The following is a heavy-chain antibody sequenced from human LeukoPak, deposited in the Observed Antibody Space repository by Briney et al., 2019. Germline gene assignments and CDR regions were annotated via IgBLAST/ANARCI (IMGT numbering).Heavy chain of an antibody. V-gene: IGHV3-30-3*01. CDR3: ARDWASIVPAAIFYYFDY. CDR1: GFTFSSYA. Sequence: GGSLRLSCAASGFTFSSYAMHWVRQAPGKGLEWVAVISYDGSNKYYADSVKGRFTISRDNSKNTLYLQMNSLRAEDTAVYYCARDWASIVPAAIFYYFDYWGQGTLVTDSS. CDR2: ISYDGSNK. D-gene: IGHD2-2*02. J-gene: IGHJ4*02.